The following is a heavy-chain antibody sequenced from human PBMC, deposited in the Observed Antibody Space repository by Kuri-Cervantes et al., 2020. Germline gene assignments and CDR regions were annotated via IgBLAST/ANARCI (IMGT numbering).Heavy chain of an antibody. J-gene: IGHJ3*02. D-gene: IGHD2-21*01. CDR1: GYNFSPYW. CDR2: IYPGDSDT. V-gene: IGHV5-51*01. Sequence: GESLKISCKGSGYNFSPYWIGWLRQMPGKGLEWVGIIYPGDSDTRYSPSFQGQVTISIDKSINTAYLQWRSLKTSDTAMYYCARGHSFEAFDIWGQGTMVTVSS. CDR3: ARGHSFEAFDI.